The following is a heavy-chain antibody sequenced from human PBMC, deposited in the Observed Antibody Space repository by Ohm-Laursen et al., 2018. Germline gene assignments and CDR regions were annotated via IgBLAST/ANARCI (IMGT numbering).Heavy chain of an antibody. CDR3: AKPSSGSYVPYDY. D-gene: IGHD3-10*01. Sequence: SLRLSCTASGFTVSSNYMSWVRQAPGKGLEWVSVIYSGGSTSYADSVKGRFTISRDNSRNTLYLQMNSLRAEDTALYYCAKPSSGSYVPYDYWGQGTLVTVSS. J-gene: IGHJ4*02. CDR2: IYSGGST. CDR1: GFTVSSNY. V-gene: IGHV3-53*01.